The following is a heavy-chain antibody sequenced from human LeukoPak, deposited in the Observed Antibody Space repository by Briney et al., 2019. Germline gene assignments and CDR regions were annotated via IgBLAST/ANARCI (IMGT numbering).Heavy chain of an antibody. D-gene: IGHD3-22*01. CDR3: ARPVGDYDSSGYYSDYYYYMDV. CDR1: GSTFSSYA. J-gene: IGHJ6*03. V-gene: IGHV3-21*01. CDR2: ISSSSSYI. Sequence: GGSLRLSCAASGSTFSSYAMHWVRQAPGKGLEWVSSISSSSSYIYYADSVKGRFTISRDNAKNSLYLQMNSLRAEDTAVYYCARPVGDYDSSGYYSDYYYYMDVWGKGTTVTVSS.